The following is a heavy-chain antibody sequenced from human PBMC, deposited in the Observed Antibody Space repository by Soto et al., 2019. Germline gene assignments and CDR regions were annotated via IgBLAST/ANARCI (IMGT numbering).Heavy chain of an antibody. V-gene: IGHV1-69*04. CDR2: IIPILGIA. J-gene: IGHJ6*02. Sequence: GASVKVSCKASGGTFSSYTISWVRQAPGQGLEWMGRIIPILGIANYAQKFQGRVTITADKSTSTAYMELSSLRSEDTAVYYCARDEKRYYYGSGRPSYYYYGMDVWGQGTTVTVSS. CDR1: GGTFSSYT. D-gene: IGHD3-10*01. CDR3: ARDEKRYYYGSGRPSYYYYGMDV.